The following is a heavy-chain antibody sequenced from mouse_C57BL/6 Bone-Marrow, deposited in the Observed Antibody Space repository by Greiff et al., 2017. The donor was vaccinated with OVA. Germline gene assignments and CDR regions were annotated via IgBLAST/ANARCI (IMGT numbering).Heavy chain of an antibody. D-gene: IGHD2-5*01. CDR1: GFSLTSYG. CDR2: IWSGGST. Sequence: VMLVESGPGLVQPSQSLSITCTVSGFSLTSYGVHWVRQSPGKGLEWLGVIWSGGSTDYNAAFISRLSISKDNSKSQVFFKMNSLQADDTAIYYCARNRGDSNSDYAMDYWGQGTSVTVSS. CDR3: ARNRGDSNSDYAMDY. V-gene: IGHV2-2*01. J-gene: IGHJ4*01.